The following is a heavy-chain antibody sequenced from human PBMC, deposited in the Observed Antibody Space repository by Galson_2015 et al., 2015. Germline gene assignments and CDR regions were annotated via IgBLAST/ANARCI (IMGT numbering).Heavy chain of an antibody. Sequence: SVKVSCKVSGYTLTELSMHWVRQAPGKGLEWMGGFDPEDGETIYAQKFQGRVTMTTDTSTSTAYMELRSLRSDDTAVYYCARIPTRRYCSSTSCYRRSDAFDIWGQGTMVTVSS. CDR1: GYTLTELS. D-gene: IGHD2-2*01. CDR2: FDPEDGET. CDR3: ARIPTRRYCSSTSCYRRSDAFDI. V-gene: IGHV1-24*01. J-gene: IGHJ3*02.